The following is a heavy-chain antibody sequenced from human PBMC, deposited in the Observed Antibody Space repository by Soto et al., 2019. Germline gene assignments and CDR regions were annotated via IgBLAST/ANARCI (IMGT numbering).Heavy chain of an antibody. CDR3: ARDPDYGDRPDDAFDI. CDR1: GYTFTGYY. Sequence: SVKVSCKASGYTFTGYYMHWVRQAPGQGLEWMGWINPIFGTTNYAQKFQGRVTITTDESTSTAYMELSSLRSEDTAVYYCARDPDYGDRPDDAFDIWGQGTMVTVSS. CDR2: INPIFGTT. D-gene: IGHD4-17*01. V-gene: IGHV1-69*05. J-gene: IGHJ3*02.